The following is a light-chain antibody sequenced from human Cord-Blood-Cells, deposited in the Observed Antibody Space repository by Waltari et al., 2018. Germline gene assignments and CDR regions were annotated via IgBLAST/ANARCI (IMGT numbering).Light chain of an antibody. J-gene: IGKJ4*01. CDR1: QSVSSN. V-gene: IGKV3-15*01. CDR2: GAS. CDR3: QQYNNWPPLT. Sequence: EIVMTQSPATLSVSPGERANLSCRASQSVSSNLAWYQQKPGQAHRLLIYGASTRATGIPARFSGSGSGTEFTLTISSLQSEDFAVYYCQQYNNWPPLTFGGGTKVEXK.